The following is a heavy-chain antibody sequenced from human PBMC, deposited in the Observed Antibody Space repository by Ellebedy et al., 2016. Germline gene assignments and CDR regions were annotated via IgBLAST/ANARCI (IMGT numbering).Heavy chain of an antibody. J-gene: IGHJ6*03. CDR2: INPNSGGT. CDR3: ARVLYSNYAYYYYMDV. Sequence: ASVKVSCXASGYTFTGYYMHWVRQAPGQGLEWMGWINPNSGGTNYAQKFQGRVTMTRDTSISTAYMELSRLRSDDTAVYYCARVLYSNYAYYYYMDVWGKGTTVTVSS. CDR1: GYTFTGYY. D-gene: IGHD4-11*01. V-gene: IGHV1-2*02.